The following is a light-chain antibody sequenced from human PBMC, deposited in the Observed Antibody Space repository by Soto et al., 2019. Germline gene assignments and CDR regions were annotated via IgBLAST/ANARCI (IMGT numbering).Light chain of an antibody. Sequence: QSALTQPASVSGSPGQSVTISCTGTSSDVGSYNLVSWYQQHPGKAPKLIIYEGTKRPAGVSIRFSGSKSGNTASLTISGLQTEDEADYYCCSYAGNSTWVFGGGTKVTVL. J-gene: IGLJ3*02. CDR2: EGT. CDR1: SSDVGSYNL. CDR3: CSYAGNSTWV. V-gene: IGLV2-23*01.